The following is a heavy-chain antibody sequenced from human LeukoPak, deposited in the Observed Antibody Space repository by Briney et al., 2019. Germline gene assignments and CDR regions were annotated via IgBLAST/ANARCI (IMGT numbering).Heavy chain of an antibody. V-gene: IGHV4-30-4*08. CDR3: ARDGYYYGSGSYPRRVL. J-gene: IGHJ4*02. CDR2: IYYSGST. Sequence: PSETLSLTCTVSGGSISSYYWSWIRQPPGKGLEWIGYIYYSGSTYYNPSLKSRVTISVDTSKNQFSLKLSSVTAADTAVYYCARDGYYYGSGSYPRRVLWGQGTLVTVSS. CDR1: GGSISSYY. D-gene: IGHD3-10*01.